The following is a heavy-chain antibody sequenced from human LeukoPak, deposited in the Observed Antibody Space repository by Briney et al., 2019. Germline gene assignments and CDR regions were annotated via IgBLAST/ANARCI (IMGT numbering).Heavy chain of an antibody. V-gene: IGHV3-33*01. Sequence: PGGSLRLSCASSVFTFSSYGMHSVRHAPHKGLERLAVIWYDGSNIYYTDSAKGRFAISRDNSKNTLYLLLNSLRADDASVYYCARARNNYDISSFSALDYWGQGTLVTVSS. CDR2: IWYDGSNI. CDR3: ARARNNYDISSFSALDY. D-gene: IGHD3-22*01. J-gene: IGHJ4*02. CDR1: VFTFSSYG.